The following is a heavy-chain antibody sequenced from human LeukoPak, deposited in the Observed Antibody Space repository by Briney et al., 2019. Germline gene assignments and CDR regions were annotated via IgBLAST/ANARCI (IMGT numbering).Heavy chain of an antibody. CDR2: ISYDGSNK. CDR1: GFTFSAYA. CDR3: SRGPRFDP. J-gene: IGHJ5*02. Sequence: GGSLRLSCAASGFTFSAYAMHWVRQAPGKGLEWVAVISYDGSNKYYADSVKGRFTISGDKSKDTLYLQMNSLRPEDTAVYYCSRGPRFDPWGQGTQVTVSS. V-gene: IGHV3-30*01.